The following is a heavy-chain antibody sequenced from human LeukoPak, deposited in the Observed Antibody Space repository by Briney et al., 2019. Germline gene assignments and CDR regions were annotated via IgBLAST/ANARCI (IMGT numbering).Heavy chain of an antibody. Sequence: GASVKVSCKASGYTFTSYGISWVRQAPGQGLEWMGWISAYNGNTNYAQKLQGRVTMTTDTSISTAYMELSRLRSDDTAVYYCARDPCTSCQRMVGFDPWGQGTLVTVSS. CDR1: GYTFTSYG. J-gene: IGHJ5*02. CDR3: ARDPCTSCQRMVGFDP. D-gene: IGHD2-2*01. CDR2: ISAYNGNT. V-gene: IGHV1-18*01.